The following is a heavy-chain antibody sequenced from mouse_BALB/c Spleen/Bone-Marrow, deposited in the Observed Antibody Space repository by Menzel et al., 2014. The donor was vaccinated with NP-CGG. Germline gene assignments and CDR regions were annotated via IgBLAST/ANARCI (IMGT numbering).Heavy chain of an antibody. CDR3: ARGRFAY. CDR2: INPSTGYT. J-gene: IGHJ3*01. V-gene: IGHV1-7*01. Sequence: QVQLQQSGAELAKPGASVKMPCKASGYTFTSYWMHWVKQRPGQGLEWIGYINPSTGYTEYNQKFKDKATLTADKSSSTAYMQLSSLTSEDSAVYFCARGRFAYWGQGTLVTVSA. CDR1: GYTFTSYW.